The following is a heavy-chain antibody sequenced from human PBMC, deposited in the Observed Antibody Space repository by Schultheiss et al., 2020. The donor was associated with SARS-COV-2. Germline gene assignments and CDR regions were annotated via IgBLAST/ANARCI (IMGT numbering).Heavy chain of an antibody. V-gene: IGHV4-59*01. J-gene: IGHJ6*03. CDR2: ISSTGST. Sequence: SETLSLTCTVSGGSISSYYWSWIRQPPGKGLEWIGYISSTGSTNYNPSLKSRVTISVDTSKNQFSLKLSSVTAADTAVYYCARELSGYDMPYYYYYMDVWGKGTTVTVSS. CDR1: GGSISSYY. CDR3: ARELSGYDMPYYYYYMDV. D-gene: IGHD5-12*01.